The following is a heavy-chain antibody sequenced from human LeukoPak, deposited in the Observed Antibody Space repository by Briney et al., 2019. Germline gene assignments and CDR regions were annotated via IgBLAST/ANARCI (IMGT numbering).Heavy chain of an antibody. CDR1: GGSISSSSYY. D-gene: IGHD3-10*01. V-gene: IGHV4-39*07. CDR2: IYYSGST. Sequence: SETLSLTCTVSGGSISSSSYYWGWIRQPPGKGLEWIGRIYYSGSTYYNPSLKSRVTISVDTSKNQFSLKLSSVTAADTAVYYCAREGITMVRGVGANWFDPWGQGTLVTVSS. J-gene: IGHJ5*02. CDR3: AREGITMVRGVGANWFDP.